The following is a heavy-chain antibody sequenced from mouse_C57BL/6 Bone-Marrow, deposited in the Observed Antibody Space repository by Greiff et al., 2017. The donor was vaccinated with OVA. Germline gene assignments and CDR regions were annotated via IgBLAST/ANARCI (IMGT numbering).Heavy chain of an antibody. D-gene: IGHD4-1*01. Sequence: VQLQQSGAELVKPGASVKISCKASGYAFSSYWMNWVKQRPGKGLEWIGQIYPGDGDTNYNGKFKGKATLTADKSSSTAYMQLNSLTSEDSAVYYCARSGLGLVYFDYWGQGTTLTVSS. CDR1: GYAFSSYW. J-gene: IGHJ2*01. V-gene: IGHV1-80*01. CDR2: IYPGDGDT. CDR3: ARSGLGLVYFDY.